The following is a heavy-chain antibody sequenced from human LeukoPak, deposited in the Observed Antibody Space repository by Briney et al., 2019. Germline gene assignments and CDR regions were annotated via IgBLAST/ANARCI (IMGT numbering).Heavy chain of an antibody. CDR3: ARDYNERCGPSNAFDI. V-gene: IGHV3-23*01. CDR2: ISGSGGST. J-gene: IGHJ3*02. D-gene: IGHD5-24*01. CDR1: GFTFSSYA. Sequence: GGSLRLSCAASGFTFSSYAMSWVRQAPGKGLEWVSAISGSGGSTYYADSVKGRFTISTDNSKNTLYLQMNSLRAEDTAVYYCARDYNERCGPSNAFDIWGQGTMVTVSS.